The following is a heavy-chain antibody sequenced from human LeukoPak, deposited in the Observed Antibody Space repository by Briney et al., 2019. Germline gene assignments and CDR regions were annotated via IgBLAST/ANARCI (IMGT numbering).Heavy chain of an antibody. V-gene: IGHV3-7*05. Sequence: GGSLRCSCAASGFTFSTYWMSWVRQAPGKGLKGLANIKQDGREKYYMDPVKGRFTISRDNAKNSLYLEMNSLRGEATAVYYCERDPQRLRGGGFSALDCWGQGTLVTVSS. CDR2: IKQDGREK. CDR1: GFTFSTYW. CDR3: ERDPQRLRGGGFSALDC. D-gene: IGHD2-15*01. J-gene: IGHJ4*02.